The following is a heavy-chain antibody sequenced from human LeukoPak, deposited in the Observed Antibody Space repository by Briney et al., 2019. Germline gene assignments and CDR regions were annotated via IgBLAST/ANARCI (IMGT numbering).Heavy chain of an antibody. V-gene: IGHV3-48*03. CDR3: ARDYTRDGYNYRAFDI. D-gene: IGHD5-24*01. CDR2: ISSSGSTI. CDR1: GFTFSSYE. Sequence: PGGSLRLSCAASGFTFSSYEMNRVRQAPGKGLEWVSYISSSGSTIYYADSVKGRFTISRDNAKNSLYLQMNSLRAEDTAVYYCARDYTRDGYNYRAFDIWGQGTMVTVSS. J-gene: IGHJ3*02.